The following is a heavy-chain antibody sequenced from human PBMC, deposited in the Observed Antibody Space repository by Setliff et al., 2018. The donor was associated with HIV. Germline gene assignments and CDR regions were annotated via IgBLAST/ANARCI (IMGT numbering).Heavy chain of an antibody. V-gene: IGHV3-23*01. CDR1: GFSFRSYA. CDR3: AKTQTVITVYGPFDS. Sequence: PGGSLRLSCAASGFSFRSYAVSWVRQAPGKGLEWVSVISGSGDITYYRESVKGRFTVSRDNSNNTVYLQMNSLRAEDTDMYYCAKTQTVITVYGPFDSWGQGTPVTVSS. CDR2: ISGSGDIT. D-gene: IGHD4-4*01. J-gene: IGHJ4*02.